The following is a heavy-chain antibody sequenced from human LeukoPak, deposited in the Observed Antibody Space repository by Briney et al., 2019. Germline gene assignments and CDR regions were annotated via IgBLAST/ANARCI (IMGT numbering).Heavy chain of an antibody. V-gene: IGHV1-2*02. CDR1: GYTFTGYY. CDR3: ARATVVTPHDY. CDR2: INPNSGGT. D-gene: IGHD4-23*01. Sequence: ASVKVSCKASGYTFTGYYVHWVRQAPGQGLEWMGWINPNSGGTNYTQKFQGRVTMTRDTSISTAYMELSRLRSDDTAVYYCARATVVTPHDYWGQGTLVTVSS. J-gene: IGHJ4*02.